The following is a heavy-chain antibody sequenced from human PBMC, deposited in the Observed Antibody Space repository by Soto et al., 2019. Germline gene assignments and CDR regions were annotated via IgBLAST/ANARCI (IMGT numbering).Heavy chain of an antibody. J-gene: IGHJ6*02. Sequence: ASVKVSCKASGYTFTSYDINWVRQATGQGLEWMGWMNPNSGNTGYAQKFQGRVTMTRNTSISTAYMELSSLRSEDTAVYYCARAPLLYYDLWSGFGYYYGMDVWGQGTTVTVSS. CDR2: MNPNSGNT. V-gene: IGHV1-8*01. D-gene: IGHD3-3*01. CDR1: GYTFTSYD. CDR3: ARAPLLYYDLWSGFGYYYGMDV.